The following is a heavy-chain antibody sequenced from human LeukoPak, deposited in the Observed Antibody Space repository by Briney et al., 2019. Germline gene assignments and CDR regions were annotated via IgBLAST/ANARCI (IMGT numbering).Heavy chain of an antibody. Sequence: SVKVSCKASGGTFSSYAISWVRQAPGQGLEWMGRIIPILGIANYAQKFQGRVTITADKSTSTAYMELSSLRSEDTAVYYCAGGFRSGSYLHGGAFDIWGQGTMVTVSS. CDR3: AGGFRSGSYLHGGAFDI. D-gene: IGHD1-26*01. CDR1: GGTFSSYA. J-gene: IGHJ3*02. CDR2: IIPILGIA. V-gene: IGHV1-69*04.